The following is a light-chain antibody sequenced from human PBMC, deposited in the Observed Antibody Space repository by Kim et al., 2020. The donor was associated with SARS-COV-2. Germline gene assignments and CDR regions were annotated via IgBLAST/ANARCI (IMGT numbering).Light chain of an antibody. CDR2: FGF. CDR3: MQALETPRT. CDR1: QSLLHSNGYNF. J-gene: IGKJ2*01. Sequence: EPASIPCGSSQSLLHSNGYNFLDWYLQNPGQSPQLLIYFGFYRASGVPDRFSGSGSGTDFTLKISRVEAEDVGVYYCMQALETPRTFGQGTKLEI. V-gene: IGKV2-28*01.